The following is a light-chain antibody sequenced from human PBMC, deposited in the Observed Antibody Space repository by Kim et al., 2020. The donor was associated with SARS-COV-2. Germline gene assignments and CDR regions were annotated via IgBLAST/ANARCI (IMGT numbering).Light chain of an antibody. V-gene: IGKV2-30*02. J-gene: IGKJ2*01. Sequence: ASISCRSSRSLVHSNGNTYLNWFQQRPGQSPRRLIYKVSNRDSGVPDRFSGSGSGTDFTLKISRVEAEDVGVYYYCMQDKQWPYTFGQGTKLEI. CDR1: RSLVHSNGNTY. CDR2: KVS. CDR3: MQDKQWPYT.